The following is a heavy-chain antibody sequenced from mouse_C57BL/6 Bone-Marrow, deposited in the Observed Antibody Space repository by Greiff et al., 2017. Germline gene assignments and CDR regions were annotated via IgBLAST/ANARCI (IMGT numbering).Heavy chain of an antibody. Sequence: EVQVVESGTVLARPGASVKMSCKTSGYTFTSYWMHWVKQRPGQGLEWIGAIYPGNSDTSYNQKFKGKAKLTAVTSASTAYMELSSLTKEDSAVYFCTRAYYGSSPAGFAYWGQGTLVTVSA. V-gene: IGHV1-5*01. CDR3: TRAYYGSSPAGFAY. CDR2: IYPGNSDT. J-gene: IGHJ3*01. D-gene: IGHD1-1*01. CDR1: GYTFTSYW.